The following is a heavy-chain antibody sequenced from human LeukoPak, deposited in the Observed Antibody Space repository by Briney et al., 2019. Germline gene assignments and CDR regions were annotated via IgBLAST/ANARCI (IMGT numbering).Heavy chain of an antibody. J-gene: IGHJ3*02. V-gene: IGHV4-59*01. D-gene: IGHD3-3*01. CDR1: GGSISRYY. CDR2: IYYSGST. CDR3: ARVWSGYDVFDI. Sequence: SETLSLTCTVSGGSISRYYWSWIRQPPGKGLEWIGYIYYSGSTNYKPSLKSRVTISVDASKNQFSLKLRSVTAADTAMYYCARVWSGYDVFDIWGQGTMVTVSS.